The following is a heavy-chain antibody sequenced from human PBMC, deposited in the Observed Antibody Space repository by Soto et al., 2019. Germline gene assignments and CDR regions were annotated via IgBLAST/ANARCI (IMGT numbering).Heavy chain of an antibody. CDR2: ISSGSSNI. CDR1: GFAFRSYN. J-gene: IGHJ4*02. Sequence: EVQLVESGGGLVKPGGSLTLSCAGSGFAFRSYNMNWVRQPPGKGLEWVASISSGSSNIYYADSVKGRFTSSRDNAKDSLYLQMDSLRAEDSAVYYCASATVVAGTFDFWGQGTLLTVSS. CDR3: ASATVVAGTFDF. V-gene: IGHV3-21*01. D-gene: IGHD2-15*01.